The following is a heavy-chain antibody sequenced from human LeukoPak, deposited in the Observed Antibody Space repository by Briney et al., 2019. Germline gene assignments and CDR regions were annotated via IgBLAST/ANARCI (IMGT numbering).Heavy chain of an antibody. J-gene: IGHJ6*03. CDR1: GFTFSSYG. CDR2: IRYDGSNK. Sequence: GGSLRLSCVTSGFTFSSYGMHWVRQAPGKGLEWVAFIRYDGSNKYYADSVKGRFTISRDNSKNTLYLQMNSLRAEDTAVYYCAKQYYYDSSGYPIYYYYYMDVWGKGTTVTISS. D-gene: IGHD3-22*01. CDR3: AKQYYYDSSGYPIYYYYYMDV. V-gene: IGHV3-30*02.